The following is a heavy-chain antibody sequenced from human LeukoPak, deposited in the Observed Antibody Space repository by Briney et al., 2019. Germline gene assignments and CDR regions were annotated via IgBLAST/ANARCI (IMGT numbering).Heavy chain of an antibody. J-gene: IGHJ4*02. CDR2: IYTSGST. CDR1: GGSISSYY. Sequence: SETLSLTCTVSGGSISSYYWSWIRQPPGKGLEWIGYIYTSGSTNYNPSLKSRVTISVDTSKNQFSLKLSSVTAADTAVYYCARSGYSGYPGYSSGWYRIDYWGQGTLVTVSS. CDR3: ARSGYSGYPGYSSGWYRIDY. D-gene: IGHD6-19*01. V-gene: IGHV4-4*09.